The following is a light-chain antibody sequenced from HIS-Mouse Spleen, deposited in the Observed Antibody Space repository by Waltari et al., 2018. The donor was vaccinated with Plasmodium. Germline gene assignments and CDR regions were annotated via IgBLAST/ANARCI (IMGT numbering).Light chain of an antibody. CDR2: GAS. J-gene: IGKJ3*01. CDR3: QQYNNWSFT. V-gene: IGKV3-15*01. Sequence: EIVMTKSPATLSVSPGERATLPCRASQSVSSTLAWYQQKPGQAPRLLIYGASTRATGIPARFSGSGSGTEFTLTISSLQSEDFAVYYCQQYNNWSFTFGPGTKVDIK. CDR1: QSVSST.